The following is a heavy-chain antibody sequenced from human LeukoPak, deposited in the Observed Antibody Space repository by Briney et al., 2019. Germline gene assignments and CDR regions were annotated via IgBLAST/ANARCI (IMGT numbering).Heavy chain of an antibody. CDR3: ARGTAWYSSSWYFDY. CDR2: IGGSGGST. CDR1: EFTFSSYA. Sequence: GGSQRLSCAASEFTFSSYAMTWVRQAPGKALEWVSGIGGSGGSTYYADSVRGRFTISRDNSKDTLYLQMNSLRADDTAVYYCARGTAWYSSSWYFDYWGRGTLVTVSS. V-gene: IGHV3-23*01. J-gene: IGHJ4*02. D-gene: IGHD6-13*01.